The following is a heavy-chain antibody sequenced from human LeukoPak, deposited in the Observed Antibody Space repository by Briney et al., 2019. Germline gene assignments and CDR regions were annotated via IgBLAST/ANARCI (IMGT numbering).Heavy chain of an antibody. CDR3: ASSEVGATDWFDP. CDR1: GFTFSSYG. J-gene: IGHJ5*02. CDR2: ISGSGGST. Sequence: GGSLRLSCAASGFTFSSYGMSWVRQAPGKGLEWVSAISGSGGSTYYADSVKGRFTISRDNSKNTLYLQMNSLRAEDTAVYYCASSEVGATDWFDPWGQGTLVTVSS. D-gene: IGHD1-26*01. V-gene: IGHV3-23*01.